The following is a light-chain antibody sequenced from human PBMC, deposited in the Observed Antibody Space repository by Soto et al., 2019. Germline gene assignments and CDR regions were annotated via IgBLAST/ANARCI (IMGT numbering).Light chain of an antibody. CDR1: QSIGSSY. CDR3: QQFVSSWLT. CDR2: GTS. V-gene: IGKV3-20*01. J-gene: IGKJ1*01. Sequence: ENVLTQSPGTLSLSPGERATLSCRASQSIGSSYLAWYQQKPGHAPRLIIYGTSNRAAGIPDRFSGSGSGTDFTLIISRLEPEDFAVYYYQQFVSSWLTVGHETNVEIK.